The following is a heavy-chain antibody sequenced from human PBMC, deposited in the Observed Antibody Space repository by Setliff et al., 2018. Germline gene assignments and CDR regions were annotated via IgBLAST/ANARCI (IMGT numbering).Heavy chain of an antibody. D-gene: IGHD4-17*01. Sequence: GASVKVSCKASGYTFTNYGISWVRQAPGQGLEWMGWISASNGNTNSAQKLQVRVTMTTDTSTSTAYMELRSLRSDDTAVYYCARDSPTVVTHIRAFDIWGQGTMVTVSS. V-gene: IGHV1-18*01. CDR2: ISASNGNT. CDR3: ARDSPTVVTHIRAFDI. J-gene: IGHJ3*02. CDR1: GYTFTNYG.